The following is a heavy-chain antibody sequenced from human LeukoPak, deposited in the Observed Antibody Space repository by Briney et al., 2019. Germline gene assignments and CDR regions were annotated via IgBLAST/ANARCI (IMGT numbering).Heavy chain of an antibody. D-gene: IGHD3-22*01. V-gene: IGHV3-20*04. Sequence: GGSLGLSCAASGFTFDNYGMSWVRQAPGKGLEWVSGIYWNGGSTGYADSVKGRFTISRDNAKNSLYLQMNSLRAEDTAFYYCARDMGYFDSSGHYYFDYWGQGTLVTVSS. CDR2: IYWNGGST. J-gene: IGHJ4*02. CDR1: GFTFDNYG. CDR3: ARDMGYFDSSGHYYFDY.